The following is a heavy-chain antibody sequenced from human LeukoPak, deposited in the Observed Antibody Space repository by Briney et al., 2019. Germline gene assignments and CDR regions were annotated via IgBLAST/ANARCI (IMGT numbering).Heavy chain of an antibody. CDR3: ARALGGYNLGSFDY. CDR2: LYGDGHT. D-gene: IGHD5-24*01. V-gene: IGHV3-66*01. Sequence: HPGGSLRLSCAASGFTVSSNYMTWVRQAPGKGLEWVSVLYGDGHTHYAESVKGRFTISRDNSKNTLNLQMNSLRVEDTAVYYCARALGGYNLGSFDYWGQGTLVTVSS. CDR1: GFTVSSNY. J-gene: IGHJ4*02.